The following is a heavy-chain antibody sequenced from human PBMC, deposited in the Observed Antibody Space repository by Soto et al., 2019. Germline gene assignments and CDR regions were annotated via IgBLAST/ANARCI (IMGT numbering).Heavy chain of an antibody. CDR3: ARGPTVVRGD. CDR1: GFTFSSYE. V-gene: IGHV3-48*03. D-gene: IGHD4-17*01. J-gene: IGHJ4*02. Sequence: VQLVESGGGVVQPGRSLRLSCAASGFTFSSYEMNWVRQAPGKGLEWVSYISSGGTTMYYGDSVEGRFTISRDNAKNSLYLQMNSLRAEDTAVYYCARGPTVVRGDWGQGTLVTVSS. CDR2: ISSGGTTM.